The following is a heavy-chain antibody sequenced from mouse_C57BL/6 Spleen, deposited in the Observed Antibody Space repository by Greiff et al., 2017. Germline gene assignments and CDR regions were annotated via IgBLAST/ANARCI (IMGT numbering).Heavy chain of an antibody. Sequence: EVMLVESGGGLVQPGGSMKLSCVASGFTFSNYWMNWVRQSPEKGLEWVAQIRLKSDNYTTHYAESVKGRFTISRDDSKSSVYLQMNNLRAEDTGIYYCTILYYGNYYYYAMDYWGQGTSVTVSS. CDR2: IRLKSDNYTT. CDR3: TILYYGNYYYYAMDY. V-gene: IGHV6-3*01. CDR1: GFTFSNYW. J-gene: IGHJ4*01. D-gene: IGHD2-1*01.